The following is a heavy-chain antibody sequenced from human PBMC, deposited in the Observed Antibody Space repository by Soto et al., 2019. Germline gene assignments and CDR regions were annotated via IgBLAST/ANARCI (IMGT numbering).Heavy chain of an antibody. CDR1: GYTLTELS. CDR2: FDPEYGET. CDR3: ARRIAVAGARYYYYYYGMDV. V-gene: IGHV1-24*01. D-gene: IGHD6-19*01. Sequence: GASVKVSCKVSGYTLTELSMHWVRQAPGKGLEWMGGFDPEYGETNYAQKFQGRVTITADESTSTAYMELSSLRSEDTAVYYCARRIAVAGARYYYYYYGMDVWGQGTTVTVSS. J-gene: IGHJ6*02.